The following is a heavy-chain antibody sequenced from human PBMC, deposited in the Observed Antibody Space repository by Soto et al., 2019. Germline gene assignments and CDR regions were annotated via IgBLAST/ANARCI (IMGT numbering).Heavy chain of an antibody. J-gene: IGHJ4*02. CDR3: ARAVAVPADFDY. CDR2: INVVNVNT. D-gene: IGHD6-19*01. Sequence: GASVKVSCKASGYTFTGYAMHWVRQAPGQMFDWMGWINVVNVNTKYSQKFQGRFTITRDTSASTAYLELSSLRSEDTAVYYCARAVAVPADFDYWGQGTLVTVSS. V-gene: IGHV1-3*01. CDR1: GYTFTGYA.